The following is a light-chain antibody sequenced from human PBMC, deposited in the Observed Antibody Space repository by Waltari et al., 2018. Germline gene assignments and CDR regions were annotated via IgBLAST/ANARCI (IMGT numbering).Light chain of an antibody. CDR3: ATWDDRLTGVL. CDR1: SSNIGSNV. J-gene: IGLJ3*02. CDR2: SNN. V-gene: IGLV1-44*01. Sequence: QSLLTKPPSASGTPGQRVPISCSGGSSNIGSNVVHRYQRLPGTARRLLIYSNNQRPSGVPDRFSGSKSGTSASLAISGLQPDDAADYYCATWDDRLTGVLFGGGTKVTVL.